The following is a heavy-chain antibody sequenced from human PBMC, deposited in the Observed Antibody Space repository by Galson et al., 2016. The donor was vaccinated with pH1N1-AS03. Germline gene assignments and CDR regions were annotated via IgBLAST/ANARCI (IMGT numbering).Heavy chain of an antibody. CDR1: GFSFGDFA. CDR2: ISYDGSEK. V-gene: IGHV3-30*04. CDR3: VRSLEAAGNY. D-gene: IGHD6-13*01. Sequence: SLRLSCPASGFSFGDFALHWVRQAPGKGLEGVAFISYDGSEKYYADSVQGRVTISRDNSKNTVHLELNSRRGADTAVYYCVRSLEAAGNYWGQGTLVIVSS. J-gene: IGHJ4*02.